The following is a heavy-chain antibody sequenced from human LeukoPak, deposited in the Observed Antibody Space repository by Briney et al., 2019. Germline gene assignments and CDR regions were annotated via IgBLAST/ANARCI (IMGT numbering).Heavy chain of an antibody. CDR3: ARAYSSGWPGTLDY. J-gene: IGHJ4*02. D-gene: IGHD6-19*01. CDR2: ISSNGGST. V-gene: IGHV3-64*01. Sequence: PGGSLRLSCAASGFTFSSYAMHWVRQAPGKGLEYVSAISSNGGSTYYANSVKGRFTISRDNSKNTLYLQMGSLRAEDMAVYYCARAYSSGWPGTLDYWGQGTLVTVSS. CDR1: GFTFSSYA.